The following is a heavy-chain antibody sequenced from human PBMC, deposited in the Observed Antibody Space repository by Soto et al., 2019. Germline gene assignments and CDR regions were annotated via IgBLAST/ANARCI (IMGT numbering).Heavy chain of an antibody. CDR1: GITFSNYV. CDR3: AKRRGEGYFDN. CDR2: ISGNGVDT. J-gene: IGHJ4*02. V-gene: IGHV3-23*01. D-gene: IGHD3-16*01. Sequence: EVQLLESGGGLVQPGGSLRVSCAASGITFSNYVMSWVRQAPGGGLEWVSAISGNGVDTYYADSVRGRFTISRDNSKNMLDLQINSLRVEDPAVYYWAKRRGEGYFDNWGRGTLVTVSS.